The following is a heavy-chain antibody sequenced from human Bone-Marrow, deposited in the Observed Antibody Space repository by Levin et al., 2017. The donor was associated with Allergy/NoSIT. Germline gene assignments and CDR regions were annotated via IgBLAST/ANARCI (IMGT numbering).Heavy chain of an antibody. Sequence: GGSLRLSCAASGFTFSSYAMSWVRQAPGKGLEWVSGISGSGGSTYYADSVKGRFTISRDNSKNTLYLQMNSLRAEDTAIYYCAKYKVEYRYGTNYDYYSMDVWGKGTTVTVSS. D-gene: IGHD5-18*01. CDR3: AKYKVEYRYGTNYDYYSMDV. V-gene: IGHV3-23*01. J-gene: IGHJ6*03. CDR2: ISGSGGST. CDR1: GFTFSSYA.